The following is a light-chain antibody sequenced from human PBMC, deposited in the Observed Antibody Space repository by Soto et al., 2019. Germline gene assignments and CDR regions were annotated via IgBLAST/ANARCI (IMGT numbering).Light chain of an antibody. V-gene: IGKV1-5*01. Sequence: DIQMTQSPSTLSASVGDRVTITCRARQSISSWLAWYQQKPGKAPKLLIYDASSLESGVPSRFSGSGSGTEFTLTISSLQPDDFATYYCQQYSTFYSFGQGTKVDI. CDR1: QSISSW. CDR2: DAS. CDR3: QQYSTFYS. J-gene: IGKJ2*03.